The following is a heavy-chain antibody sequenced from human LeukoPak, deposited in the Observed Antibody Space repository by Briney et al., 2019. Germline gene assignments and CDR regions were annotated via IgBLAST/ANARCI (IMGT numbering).Heavy chain of an antibody. Sequence: GGSLRLSCAASGFTFSSYVMHWVRQAPGKGLEWVAAISYDGSSKHHADSVKGRFTISRDNSKNTLYLQMNSLRTDDTAVYYCARDIVGAREDYWGQGTLVTVSS. J-gene: IGHJ4*02. D-gene: IGHD1-26*01. CDR3: ARDIVGAREDY. CDR1: GFTFSSYV. V-gene: IGHV3-30-3*01. CDR2: ISYDGSSK.